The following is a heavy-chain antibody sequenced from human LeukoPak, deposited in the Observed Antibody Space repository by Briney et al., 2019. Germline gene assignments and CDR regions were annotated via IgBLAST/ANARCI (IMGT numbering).Heavy chain of an antibody. CDR2: IFYSGST. Sequence: SETLSLTCTVSGGSIGSTTYYWGWIRQPPGKGLEWIGTIFYSGSTYYNPSLKSRVTISVDTPKNQFSLRLSSVTAADTAVYYCARHWADAFDIWGQGTMVTVSS. CDR1: GGSIGSTTYY. CDR3: ARHWADAFDI. D-gene: IGHD7-27*01. J-gene: IGHJ3*02. V-gene: IGHV4-39*01.